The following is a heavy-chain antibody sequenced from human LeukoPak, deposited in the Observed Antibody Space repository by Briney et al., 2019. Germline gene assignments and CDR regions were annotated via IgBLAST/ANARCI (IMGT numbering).Heavy chain of an antibody. J-gene: IGHJ4*02. Sequence: GGSLRLSCAASGFTFSGSAMHWVRQASGKGLEWVGRIRSKANSYATAYAASVKGRFTISRDDSKNTAYLQMNSLKTEDTAVYYCTYIAVAGAQTDYWGQGTLVTVSS. V-gene: IGHV3-73*01. CDR1: GFTFSGSA. D-gene: IGHD6-19*01. CDR2: IRSKANSYAT. CDR3: TYIAVAGAQTDY.